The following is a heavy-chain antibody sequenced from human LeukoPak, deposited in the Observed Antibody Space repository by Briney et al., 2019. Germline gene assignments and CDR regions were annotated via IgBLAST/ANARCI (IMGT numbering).Heavy chain of an antibody. CDR1: GGSISSGGYY. D-gene: IGHD2-8*01. J-gene: IGHJ4*02. Sequence: SETLSLTCTVSGGSISSGGYYWSWIRQHPGKGLEWIGYIYYSGSTYYNPSLKSRVTISVDTSKNQFSLKLSSVTAADTAVYYCARGVLMVYAIDYWGQGALVTVSS. V-gene: IGHV4-31*03. CDR2: IYYSGST. CDR3: ARGVLMVYAIDY.